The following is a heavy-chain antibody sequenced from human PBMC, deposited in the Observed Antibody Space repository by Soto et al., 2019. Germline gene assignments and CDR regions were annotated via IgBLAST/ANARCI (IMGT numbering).Heavy chain of an antibody. CDR3: AKDLNDGYGGYYFDY. CDR1: GFTFDDYT. D-gene: IGHD5-18*01. CDR2: ISWDGGST. V-gene: IGHV3-43*01. J-gene: IGHJ4*02. Sequence: EVQLVESGGVVVQPGGSLRLSCAASGFTFDDYTMHWVRQAPGKGLEWVSLISWDGGSTYYADSVKGRFTISRDNSKSSLYLQMNSLRTEDTALYYCAKDLNDGYGGYYFDYWGQGTLVTVFS.